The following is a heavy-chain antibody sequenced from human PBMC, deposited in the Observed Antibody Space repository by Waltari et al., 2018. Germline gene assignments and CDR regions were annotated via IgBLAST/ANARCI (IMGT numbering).Heavy chain of an antibody. CDR3: VRDPRYYNNDYFDP. CDR2: IYHSGAA. D-gene: IGHD3-9*01. J-gene: IGHJ5*02. V-gene: IGHV4-38-2*02. CDR1: GDSITSGYY. Sequence: QVQLRESGPGLVKPWETLSLTCGISGDSITSGYYWGWVRQPPGKGLEWIGFIYHSGAAHYNPPLKSRVTMSVDTPMNQLYLTLTYVTAADTAVYYCVRDPRYYNNDYFDPWGPGTLVTVSS.